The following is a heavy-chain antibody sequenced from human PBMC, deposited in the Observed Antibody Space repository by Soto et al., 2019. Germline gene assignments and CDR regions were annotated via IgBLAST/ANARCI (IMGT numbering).Heavy chain of an antibody. V-gene: IGHV4-30-4*01. CDR3: ARDQGVRVLGTKRGYYYYGMDV. D-gene: IGHD3-10*01. Sequence: SQTLPLTCTVSGGSLSSGDYYWSWIRQPPGKGLEWIGYIYYSGSTYYNPSLKSRVTISVDTSKNQFSLKLSSVTAADTAVYYCARDQGVRVLGTKRGYYYYGMDVWGQGTTVT. CDR1: GGSLSSGDYY. CDR2: IYYSGST. J-gene: IGHJ6*02.